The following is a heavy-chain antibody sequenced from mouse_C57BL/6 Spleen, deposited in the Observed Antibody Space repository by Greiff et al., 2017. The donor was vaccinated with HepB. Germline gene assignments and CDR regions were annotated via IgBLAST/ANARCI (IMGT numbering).Heavy chain of an antibody. CDR3: TRDEGSYYSNYFDY. V-gene: IGHV5-9-1*02. J-gene: IGHJ2*01. CDR2: ISSGGDYI. CDR1: GFTFSSYA. Sequence: DVMLVESGEGLVKPGGSLKLSCAASGFTFSSYAMSWVRQTPEKRLEWVAYISSGGDYIYYADTVKGRFTISRDNARNTLYLQMSSLKSEDTAMYYCTRDEGSYYSNYFDYWGQGTTLTVSS. D-gene: IGHD2-5*01.